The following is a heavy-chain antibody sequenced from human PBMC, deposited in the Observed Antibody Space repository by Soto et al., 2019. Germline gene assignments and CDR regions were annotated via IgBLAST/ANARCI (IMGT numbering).Heavy chain of an antibody. CDR1: GFTFSDDY. Sequence: QVQLVESGGGLVKPGGSLRVSCAASGFTFSDDYMSWFRQAPGKGLEWVSYISGNSFDINYADSVKGRFTISRDNAKNSLYLQMNSLRVEDTAVYYCASGVLDGSDYWGQGTLVTVSS. J-gene: IGHJ4*02. D-gene: IGHD3-10*01. V-gene: IGHV3-11*05. CDR2: ISGNSFDI. CDR3: ASGVLDGSDY.